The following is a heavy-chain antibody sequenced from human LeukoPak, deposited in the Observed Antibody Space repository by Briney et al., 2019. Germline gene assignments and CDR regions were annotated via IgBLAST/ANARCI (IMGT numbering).Heavy chain of an antibody. Sequence: GSLRLSCAASGFIFKKYWMNWVRQVPGKGLECLANIKEDGSETYYADSVKGRFTISRDNPKNLLFLQINSLRVEDTAVYYCARETPRRGETRDGYRWGQGTVVTVSS. J-gene: IGHJ4*02. V-gene: IGHV3-7*01. CDR2: IKEDGSET. CDR1: GFIFKKYW. D-gene: IGHD5-24*01. CDR3: ARETPRRGETRDGYR.